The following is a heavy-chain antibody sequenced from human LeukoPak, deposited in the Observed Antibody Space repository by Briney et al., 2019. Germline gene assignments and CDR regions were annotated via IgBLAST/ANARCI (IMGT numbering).Heavy chain of an antibody. CDR2: IYPGDSDT. V-gene: IGHV5-51*01. D-gene: IGHD2-2*01. CDR3: ARLLKGIVVVPAATEAFDI. CDR1: GYSFTSYW. J-gene: IGHJ3*02. Sequence: GESLKISCKGSGYSFTSYWIGWVRQMPGKGLEWMGIIYPGDSDTRYSPSFQGQVTISADKSISTAYLQWSSLKASDTAMYYCARLLKGIVVVPAATEAFDIWGQGTMVTVSS.